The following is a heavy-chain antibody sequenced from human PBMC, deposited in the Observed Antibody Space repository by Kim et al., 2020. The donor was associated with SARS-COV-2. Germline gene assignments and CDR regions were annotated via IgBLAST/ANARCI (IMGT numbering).Heavy chain of an antibody. J-gene: IGHJ5*01. CDR1: GFNFEDYY. CDR2: ISASGLYT. CDR3: ATAGGHRDYGDYSDF. Sequence: GGSLRLSCAASGFNFEDYYMTWIRQTPGKGLEWVTYISASGLYTNYADSVRGRYTVSRDNAEKSLYLQMHSLRVEDTAVYYCATAGGHRDYGDYSDFWG. V-gene: IGHV3-11*05. D-gene: IGHD4-17*01.